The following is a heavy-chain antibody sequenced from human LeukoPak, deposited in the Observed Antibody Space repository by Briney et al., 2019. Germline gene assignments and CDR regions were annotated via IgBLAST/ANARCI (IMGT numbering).Heavy chain of an antibody. CDR3: ARDRGTVISDY. CDR1: GGSINSGSYY. J-gene: IGHJ4*02. V-gene: IGHV4-61*02. D-gene: IGHD4-17*01. CDR2: IYTSGST. Sequence: TLSLTSTVSGGSINSGSYYWSWIRQPAGKGLEWIGRIYTSGSTNYNPSLKSRVTISVDTSKNQFSLKLSSVTAADTAVYYCARDRGTVISDYWGQGTPVTVSS.